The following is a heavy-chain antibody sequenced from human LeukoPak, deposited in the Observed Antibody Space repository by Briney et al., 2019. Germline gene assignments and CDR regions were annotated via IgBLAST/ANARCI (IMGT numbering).Heavy chain of an antibody. CDR2: IYYSGST. CDR1: GGSISSSSYY. CDR3: ASTRRRYCSSTSCRDGYFQH. Sequence: SETLSLTCTVSGGSISSSSYYWGWIRQPPGKGLEWIGSIYYSGSTYYNPSLKSRVTISVDTSKNQFSLKLSSVTAADTAVYYCASTRRRYCSSTSCRDGYFQHWGQGTLVTVSS. V-gene: IGHV4-39*07. D-gene: IGHD2-2*01. J-gene: IGHJ1*01.